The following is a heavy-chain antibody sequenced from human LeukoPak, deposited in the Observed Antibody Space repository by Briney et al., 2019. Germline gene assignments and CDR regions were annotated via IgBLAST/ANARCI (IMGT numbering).Heavy chain of an antibody. CDR1: GFTFSSYW. Sequence: GGSLRLSCAASGFTFSSYWMHWVRQAPGKGLVWVSRINSDGSSTSYADSVKGRFTISRDNAKNTLYLQMNSLRAEDTAVYYCARVNVGYSYGYDYWGQGTLVTVSS. CDR3: ARVNVGYSYGYDY. V-gene: IGHV3-74*01. D-gene: IGHD5-18*01. CDR2: INSDGSST. J-gene: IGHJ4*02.